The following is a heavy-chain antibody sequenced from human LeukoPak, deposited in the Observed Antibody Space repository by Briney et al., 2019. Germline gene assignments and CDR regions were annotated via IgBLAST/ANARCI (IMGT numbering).Heavy chain of an antibody. CDR1: GFTFSSYS. Sequence: GGSLRLSCAASGFTFSSYSMNWVRQAPGKGLERVSSISSSSSYIYYADSVKGRFTISRDNAKNSLYLQMNSLRAEDTAVYYCARDHHDIVVVPAAKNWFDPWGQGTLVTVSS. V-gene: IGHV3-21*01. CDR3: ARDHHDIVVVPAAKNWFDP. J-gene: IGHJ5*02. CDR2: ISSSSSYI. D-gene: IGHD2-2*01.